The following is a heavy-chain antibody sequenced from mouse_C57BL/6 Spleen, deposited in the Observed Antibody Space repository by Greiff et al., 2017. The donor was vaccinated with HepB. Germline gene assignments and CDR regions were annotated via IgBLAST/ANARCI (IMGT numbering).Heavy chain of an antibody. D-gene: IGHD2-12*01. CDR3: ARDEERAYYSPAWCAY. V-gene: IGHV5-4*01. CDR1: GFTFSSYA. CDR2: ISDGGSYT. J-gene: IGHJ3*01. Sequence: DVQLVESGGGLVKPGGSLKLSCAASGFTFSSYAMSWVRQTPEKRLEWVATISDGGSYTYYPDNVKGRFTISRDNAKNNLYLQMSHLTSEDTAMYYCARDEERAYYSPAWCAYWGQGTLVTVSA.